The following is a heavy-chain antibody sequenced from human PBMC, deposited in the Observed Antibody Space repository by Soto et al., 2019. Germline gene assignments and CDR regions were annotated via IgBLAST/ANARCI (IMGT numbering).Heavy chain of an antibody. CDR3: GRSALGLAELKLPDF. J-gene: IGHJ4*02. CDR2: IYYSGST. D-gene: IGHD1-1*01. Sequence: SETLSLTCTVSGDPVSSSSYYWGWIRQPPGKGLEWIGSIYYSGSTYYSPSLETRVIISVDTSKNQFSLKLTSVTAADTAVYFCGRSALGLAELKLPDFWGQGTLVTAPQ. V-gene: IGHV4-39*01. CDR1: GDPVSSSSYY.